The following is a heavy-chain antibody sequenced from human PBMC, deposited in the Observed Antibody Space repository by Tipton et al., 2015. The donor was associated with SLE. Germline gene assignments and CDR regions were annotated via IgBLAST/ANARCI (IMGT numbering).Heavy chain of an antibody. Sequence: TLSLTCTVSGASISSSDYYWGWIRQPPGKGLEWIASISYTGTTFYNPSLKSRVTISVDTSKNQFSLNLSSVNAADAAMYYCATSVNYYNSSGPGGWGQGTMVTVSS. CDR1: GASISSSDYY. CDR2: ISYTGTT. CDR3: ATSVNYYNSSGPGG. J-gene: IGHJ3*01. V-gene: IGHV4-39*01. D-gene: IGHD3-22*01.